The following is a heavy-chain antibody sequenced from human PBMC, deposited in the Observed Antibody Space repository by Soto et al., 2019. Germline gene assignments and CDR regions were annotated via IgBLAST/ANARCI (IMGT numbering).Heavy chain of an antibody. V-gene: IGHV1-2*04. D-gene: IGHD6-13*01. Sequence: ASVKASCKASGYTFTGYYMHWVRQAPGQGLEWMGWINPNSGGTNYAQKFQGWVTMTRDTSISTAYMELSRLRSDDTAVYYCARGIAAAAARGMDVWGQGTTVTVSS. J-gene: IGHJ6*02. CDR2: INPNSGGT. CDR3: ARGIAAAAARGMDV. CDR1: GYTFTGYY.